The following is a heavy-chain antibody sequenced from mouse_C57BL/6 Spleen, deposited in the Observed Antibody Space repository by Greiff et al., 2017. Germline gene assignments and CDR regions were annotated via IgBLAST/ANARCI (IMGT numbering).Heavy chain of an antibody. V-gene: IGHV1-54*01. D-gene: IGHD2-4*01. CDR3: AKGDDCDDGAWFAY. Sequence: QVQLQQSGAELVRPGTSVKVSCKASGYAFTNYLIEWVKQRPGQGLEWIGVINPGSGGTNYNEKFKGKATLTADKSSSTAYMQLSSLTSEDSAVYFCAKGDDCDDGAWFAYWGQGTLVTVSA. CDR2: INPGSGGT. CDR1: GYAFTNYL. J-gene: IGHJ3*01.